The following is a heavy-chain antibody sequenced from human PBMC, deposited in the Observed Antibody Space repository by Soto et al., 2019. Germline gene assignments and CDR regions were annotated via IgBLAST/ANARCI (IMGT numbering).Heavy chain of an antibody. CDR1: GFTFSSYA. Sequence: GGSLRLSCAASGFTFSSYAMHWVRQAPGKGLEWVAVISYDGSNKYYADSVKGRFTISRDNSKNTLYLQMNSLRAEDTAVYYCAIADYDFWSGYYPNYYYYGMDVWGQGTTVTVSS. CDR3: AIADYDFWSGYYPNYYYYGMDV. D-gene: IGHD3-3*01. V-gene: IGHV3-30-3*01. CDR2: ISYDGSNK. J-gene: IGHJ6*02.